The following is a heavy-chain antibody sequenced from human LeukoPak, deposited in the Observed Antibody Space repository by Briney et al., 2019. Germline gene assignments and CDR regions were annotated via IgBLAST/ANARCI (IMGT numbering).Heavy chain of an antibody. CDR3: ARDGSREDYYMDV. CDR2: ISSSSSYI. CDR1: GFTFSSYS. J-gene: IGHJ6*03. Sequence: PGGFLRLSCAASGFTFSSYSMNWVRQAPGKGLEWVSSISSSSSYIYYADSVKGRFTISRDNAKNSLYLQMNSLRAEDTAVYYCARDGSREDYYMDVWGKGTTVTVSS. D-gene: IGHD1-26*01. V-gene: IGHV3-21*01.